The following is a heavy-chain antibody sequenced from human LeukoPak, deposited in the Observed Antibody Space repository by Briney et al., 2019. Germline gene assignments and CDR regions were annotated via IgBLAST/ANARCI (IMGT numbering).Heavy chain of an antibody. CDR2: ISFDGNNK. CDR1: GFIFSSYG. J-gene: IGHJ5*02. Sequence: GGSLRLSCAASGFIFSSYGMHWVRQAPGKGLDWVAVISFDGNNKYYADSVEGRFTISRDNSKNTLFLQMNSLRVEDTAVYYCARDFGVIRRSWGQGTLVSVSS. V-gene: IGHV3-30*03. D-gene: IGHD3-3*01. CDR3: ARDFGVIRRS.